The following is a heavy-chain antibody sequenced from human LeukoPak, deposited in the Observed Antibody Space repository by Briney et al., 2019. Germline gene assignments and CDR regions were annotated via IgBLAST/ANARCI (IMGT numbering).Heavy chain of an antibody. CDR3: AKDAFWSGYHQNYYYYYMDV. J-gene: IGHJ6*03. CDR2: ISGSGGST. D-gene: IGHD3-3*01. V-gene: IGHV3-23*01. Sequence: GGSLRLSCAASGFTFSSYAMSWVRQAPGKGLEWVSAISGSGGSTYYADSVKGRFTISRDNSKNTLYLQMNSLRAEDTAVYYCAKDAFWSGYHQNYYYYYMDVWGKGTTVTVSS. CDR1: GFTFSSYA.